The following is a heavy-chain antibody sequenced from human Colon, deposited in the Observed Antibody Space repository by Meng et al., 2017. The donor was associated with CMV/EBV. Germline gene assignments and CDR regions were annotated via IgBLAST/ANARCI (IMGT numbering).Heavy chain of an antibody. CDR1: GYRFTGYY. D-gene: IGHD3-16*01. V-gene: IGHV1-2*02. Sequence: VQLWQSGAEVRMHGASVKVSCKASGYRFTGYYIHWVRWAPGQGLEWMGWMDPTTGRTDYAQKFQGTVTMTRDTSISTAYLELSRLTSDDTAVYYCASHSSYVWGSHHWGQGTLVTVSS. CDR3: ASHSSYVWGSHH. J-gene: IGHJ1*01. CDR2: MDPTTGRT.